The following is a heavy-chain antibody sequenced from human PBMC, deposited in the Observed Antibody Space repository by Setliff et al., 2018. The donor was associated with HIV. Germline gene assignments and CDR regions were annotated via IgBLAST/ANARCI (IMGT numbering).Heavy chain of an antibody. CDR1: RYTFSSYY. D-gene: IGHD3-9*01. Sequence: ASVKVSCKASRYTFSSYYLHWMRQAPGQGLEWMAMIDTTGSTFYAQTFQGSITMTRDTSTSAIYMELNGLTSEDTAVYYCAAGGYHDILTGHSNGPHYYCGMDVWGQGTTVTVSS. V-gene: IGHV1-46*01. CDR2: IDTTGST. J-gene: IGHJ6*02. CDR3: AAGGYHDILTGHSNGPHYYCGMDV.